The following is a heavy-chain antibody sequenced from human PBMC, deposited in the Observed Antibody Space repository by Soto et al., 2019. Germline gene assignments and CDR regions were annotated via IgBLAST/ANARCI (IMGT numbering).Heavy chain of an antibody. D-gene: IGHD2-2*01. CDR1: GGSFSGYY. J-gene: IGHJ4*02. CDR2: VNHGGTS. CDR3: ASTKKWQAFDY. V-gene: IGHV4-34*01. Sequence: PSETLSLTCAVHGGSFSGYYWDWIRQPPGKGLEWIGEVNHGGTSNYNPSLKSRAIISVDTSNNQFSLRVNSVTAADTAVYYCASTKKWQAFDYWGQGALVTVSS.